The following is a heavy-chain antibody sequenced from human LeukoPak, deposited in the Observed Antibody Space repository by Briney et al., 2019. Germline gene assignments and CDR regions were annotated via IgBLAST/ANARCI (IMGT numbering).Heavy chain of an antibody. CDR3: AKGNWRYFDY. CDR1: GFTFSTYV. CDR2: ISGSGGST. Sequence: QTGGSLRLSCAASGFTFSTYVMSWVRQAPGKGLEWVSAISGSGGSTYYADSVKGRFTISRDNSKNTLYLQMNSLGADDTAAYYCAKGNWRYFDYWGQGTLVTVSS. J-gene: IGHJ4*02. D-gene: IGHD1-1*01. V-gene: IGHV3-23*01.